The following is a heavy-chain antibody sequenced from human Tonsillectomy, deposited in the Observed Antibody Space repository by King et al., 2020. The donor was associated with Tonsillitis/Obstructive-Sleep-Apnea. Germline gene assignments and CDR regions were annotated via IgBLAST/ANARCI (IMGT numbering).Heavy chain of an antibody. Sequence: VPLQESGPGLVKPSQTLSLTCTVSGGSISSGGYYWSWIRQHPGKGLEWIGYIYYSGSTYYNPSLKSRVTISVDTSKNQFSLKLSSVTAADTAVYYCARTIVVPAAIGYYYYYYMDVWGKGTTVTVSS. CDR2: IYYSGST. CDR3: ARTIVVPAAIGYYYYYYMDV. D-gene: IGHD2-2*01. J-gene: IGHJ6*03. CDR1: GGSISSGGYY. V-gene: IGHV4-31*03.